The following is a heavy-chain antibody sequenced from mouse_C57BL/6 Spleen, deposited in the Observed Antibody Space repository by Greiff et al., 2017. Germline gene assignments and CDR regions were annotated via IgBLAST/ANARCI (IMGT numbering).Heavy chain of an antibody. V-gene: IGHV1-61*01. CDR1: GYTFTSYW. CDR3: ARRSYDDDDY. Sequence: QVQLQQPGAELVRPGSSVKLSCKASGYTFTSYWMDWVQQRPGQGLEWIGNIYPSDSETHYNQKFKDKATLTVDKSSSTAYMQLSSLTSEDSAVYYCARRSYDDDDYWGQGTSLTVSS. J-gene: IGHJ2*02. CDR2: IYPSDSET. D-gene: IGHD2-4*01.